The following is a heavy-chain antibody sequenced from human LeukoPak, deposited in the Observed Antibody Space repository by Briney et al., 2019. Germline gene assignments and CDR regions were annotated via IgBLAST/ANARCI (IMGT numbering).Heavy chain of an antibody. Sequence: GASVKVSCKASGYTFNTYEIAWVRQAPGQGLEWMGWINTYNGNTNYAQKVQGRVTMTTDTSTSTGYMELRNLRSDDTAVYYCARLAVGSSWFHDYWGQGTLVTSPQ. CDR1: GYTFNTYE. V-gene: IGHV1-18*01. D-gene: IGHD6-13*01. CDR2: INTYNGNT. CDR3: ARLAVGSSWFHDY. J-gene: IGHJ4*02.